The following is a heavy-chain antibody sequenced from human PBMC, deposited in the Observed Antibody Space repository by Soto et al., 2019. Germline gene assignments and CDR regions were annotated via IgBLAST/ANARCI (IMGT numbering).Heavy chain of an antibody. J-gene: IGHJ5*02. CDR1: GGPISSDY. CDR3: ARRAYSRGPSFCFAP. CDR2: IYYSGST. Sequence: SETLSLTCTVSGGPISSDYWSWIRQPPGKGLEWIGYIYYSGSTNYNPSLKSRVTISVDTSKNQFSLKLSSVTAADTAVYYCARRAYSRGPSFCFAPWGKEPLATVS. V-gene: IGHV4-59*01. D-gene: IGHD3-22*01.